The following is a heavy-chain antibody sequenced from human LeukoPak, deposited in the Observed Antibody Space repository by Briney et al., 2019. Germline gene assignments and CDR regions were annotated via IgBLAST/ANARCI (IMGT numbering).Heavy chain of an antibody. CDR1: GGSISSYY. D-gene: IGHD3-10*01. CDR2: IYYSGTT. J-gene: IGHJ5*02. Sequence: PSETLSLTCTVSGGSISSYYWSWIRQPPGKGLEWIGYIYYSGTTNYNPSLKSRVTISVDTSKNQFSLKLSSVTAADTAVYYCVRGSSGTVVRGVSWAWFDPWGQGTLVTVSS. CDR3: VRGSSGTVVRGVSWAWFDP. V-gene: IGHV4-59*12.